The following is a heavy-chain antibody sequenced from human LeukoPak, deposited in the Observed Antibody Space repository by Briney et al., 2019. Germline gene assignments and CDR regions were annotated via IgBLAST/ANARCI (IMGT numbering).Heavy chain of an antibody. CDR1: GYTFTGYY. CDR3: ARGGITIFGVVIIRDYYGMDV. V-gene: IGHV1-2*06. Sequence: ASVKVSCKASGYTFTGYYVHWVRQAPGQGLEWMGRINPNSGDTNYAQKFKGRVTITRDTSASTAYMELSSLRSEDTAVYYCARGGITIFGVVIIRDYYGMDVWGQGTTVTVSS. CDR2: INPNSGDT. J-gene: IGHJ6*02. D-gene: IGHD3-3*01.